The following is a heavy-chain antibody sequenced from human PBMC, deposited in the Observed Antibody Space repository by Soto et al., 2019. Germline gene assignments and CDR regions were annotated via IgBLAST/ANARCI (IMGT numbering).Heavy chain of an antibody. D-gene: IGHD3-22*01. J-gene: IGHJ5*01. CDR2: IIPIFGTA. Sequence: QVQLVQSGAEVKKPGSSVKVSCKASGGTFSSYAISWVRQAPGQGLEWMGEIIPIFGTANYAQKFQGRVTITADEATHKANMERSRLSSEDTSVYSCARERGPSSGYDPCWCDSGGQGTLVTVSS. CDR3: ARERGPSSGYDPCWCDS. CDR1: GGTFSSYA. V-gene: IGHV1-69*12.